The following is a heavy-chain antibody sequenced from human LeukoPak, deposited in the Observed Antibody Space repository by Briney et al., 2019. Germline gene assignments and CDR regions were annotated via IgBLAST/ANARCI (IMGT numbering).Heavy chain of an antibody. J-gene: IGHJ5*02. CDR2: INHSGST. CDR3: ARDLPYGDYRFDP. CDR1: GGSFSGYY. Sequence: SETLSLTCAVYGGSFSGYYWSWIRQPPGKGLEWIGEINHSGSTNYNPSLKSRVTISVDTSKNQFSLKLSSVTAADTAVYYCARDLPYGDYRFDPWGQGTLVTVSS. D-gene: IGHD4-17*01. V-gene: IGHV4-34*01.